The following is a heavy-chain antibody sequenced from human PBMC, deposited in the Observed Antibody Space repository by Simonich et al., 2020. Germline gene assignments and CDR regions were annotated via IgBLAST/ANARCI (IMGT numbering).Heavy chain of an antibody. J-gene: IGHJ3*02. Sequence: GGGLVQPGGSLRLSCAASGFPFSSYAMSWVRQAPGKGLGWFSAISGSGGSTYYADSVKGRFTISRDNSKNTLYLQMNSLRAEDTAVYYCAKDLGERITMIVVVIDAFDIWGQGTMVTVSS. V-gene: IGHV3-23*01. D-gene: IGHD3-22*01. CDR3: AKDLGERITMIVVVIDAFDI. CDR2: ISGSGGST. CDR1: GFPFSSYA.